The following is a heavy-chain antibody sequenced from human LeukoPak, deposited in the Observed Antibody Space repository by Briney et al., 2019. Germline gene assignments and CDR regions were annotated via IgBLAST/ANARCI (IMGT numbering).Heavy chain of an antibody. V-gene: IGHV3-48*04. CDR3: AKDIGWNSDAFDV. Sequence: PGGSLRLSCAASGFTFSAYSMNWVRQAPGKGLEWISYITSSSTTKYYAESVKGRFTISRDNAKNSLYLQMNRLRPEDTALYFCAKDIGWNSDAFDVWGQGTMVTVSS. J-gene: IGHJ3*01. CDR2: ITSSSTTK. D-gene: IGHD2-15*01. CDR1: GFTFSAYS.